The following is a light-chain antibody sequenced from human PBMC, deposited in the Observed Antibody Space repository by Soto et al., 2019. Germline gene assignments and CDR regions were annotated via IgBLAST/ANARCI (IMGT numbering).Light chain of an antibody. V-gene: IGLV2-8*01. CDR2: DVS. Sequence: ALTQSPSASGSPGQSVTISCTGTSSDIGGYNSVSWYQQHPGKAPKVMIYDVSKRPSGVPDRFSGSKSGNTASLTVSALQAEDEADYYCSSYTDRNNLVFGTGTKVTVL. CDR1: SSDIGGYNS. CDR3: SSYTDRNNLV. J-gene: IGLJ1*01.